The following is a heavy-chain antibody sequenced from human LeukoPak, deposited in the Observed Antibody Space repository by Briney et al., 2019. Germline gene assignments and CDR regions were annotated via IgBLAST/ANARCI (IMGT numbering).Heavy chain of an antibody. CDR2: INSDGSST. CDR3: ARVGGCISTSCYRLDY. Sequence: GGSLRLSCAASGFTFSSNWMHWVRQAPGKGLVWVSRINSDGSSTSYADSVKGRFTISRDNAKNTLYLQMNSLRAEDTAVYHYARVGGCISTSCYRLDYWGQGTLVTVSS. J-gene: IGHJ4*02. CDR1: GFTFSSNW. V-gene: IGHV3-74*01. D-gene: IGHD2-2*01.